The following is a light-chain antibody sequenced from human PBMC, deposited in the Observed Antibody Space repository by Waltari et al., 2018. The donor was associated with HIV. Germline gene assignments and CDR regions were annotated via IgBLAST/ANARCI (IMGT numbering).Light chain of an antibody. J-gene: IGLJ2*01. Sequence: QSALSQPASVSGSFGQSITISCTGTSSDVGGYPYVPWYQQQPGKAPKLLISEVSNRPSGVSSRFSGSKSGNTASLTIFWLQAEDEADYYCSSYTNRDTVVFGGGTKLTVV. V-gene: IGLV2-14*03. CDR2: EVS. CDR1: SSDVGGYPY. CDR3: SSYTNRDTVV.